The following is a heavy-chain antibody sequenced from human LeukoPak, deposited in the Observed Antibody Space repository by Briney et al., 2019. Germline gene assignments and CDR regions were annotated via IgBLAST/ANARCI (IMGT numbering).Heavy chain of an antibody. CDR2: ISGNGGTT. CDR1: GFTFSSYD. D-gene: IGHD1-26*01. Sequence: GGSLRLSCAASGFTFSSYDMQWVRQAPGKGLEYVSPISGNGGTTYYANSVKGRFTISRDNSKNTLYLQMGSLRAEDMAVYYCARDGARYSGSYYNDYWGQGTLVTVSS. J-gene: IGHJ4*02. V-gene: IGHV3-64*01. CDR3: ARDGARYSGSYYNDY.